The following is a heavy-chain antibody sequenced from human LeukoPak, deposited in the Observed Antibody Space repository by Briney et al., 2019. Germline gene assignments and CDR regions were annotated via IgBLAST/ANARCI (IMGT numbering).Heavy chain of an antibody. Sequence: ASVKVSCKASGYTFTGNYMHWVRQAPGQGLEWMGLINPNSGGTNYAQKFQGRVTMTRDTSISTAYMELSRLRSDDTAVYYCARIVAGTPFDYWGQGTLVTVPS. CDR3: ARIVAGTPFDY. J-gene: IGHJ4*02. CDR2: INPNSGGT. D-gene: IGHD6-19*01. CDR1: GYTFTGNY. V-gene: IGHV1-2*02.